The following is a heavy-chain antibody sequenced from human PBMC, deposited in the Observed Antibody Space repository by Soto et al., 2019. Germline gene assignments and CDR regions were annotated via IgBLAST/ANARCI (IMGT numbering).Heavy chain of an antibody. J-gene: IGHJ4*02. D-gene: IGHD4-17*01. CDR1: GFTFSSYA. V-gene: IGHV3-23*01. CDR3: AKVKWLSDYGGNSRTGGFDY. CDR2: ISGSGGST. Sequence: PGGSLRLSCAASGFTFSSYAMSWVRQAPGKGLEWVSAISGSGGSTYYADSVKGRFTISRDNSKNTLYLQMNSLRAEDTAVYYCAKVKWLSDYGGNSRTGGFDYWGQGTLVTVSS.